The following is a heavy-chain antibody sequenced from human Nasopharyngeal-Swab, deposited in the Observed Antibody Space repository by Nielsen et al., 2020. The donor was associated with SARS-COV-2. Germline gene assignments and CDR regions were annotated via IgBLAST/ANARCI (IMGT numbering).Heavy chain of an antibody. CDR3: ARHSLAVAGSKGAFDI. CDR2: INHSGRT. Sequence: SETLSPTCAVYGGSFSGYYWSWIRQPPGKGLEWIGEINHSGRTNYNPSLKSRVTISVDTSKNQFSLKLSSVTAAYTAVYYCARHSLAVAGSKGAFDIWGQGTMVTVSS. V-gene: IGHV4-34*01. CDR1: GGSFSGYY. D-gene: IGHD6-19*01. J-gene: IGHJ3*02.